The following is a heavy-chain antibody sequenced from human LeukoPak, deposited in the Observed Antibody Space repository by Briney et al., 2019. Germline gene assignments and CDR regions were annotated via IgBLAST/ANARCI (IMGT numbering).Heavy chain of an antibody. CDR3: ARVKGSLNYYYYGMDV. CDR2: IWYDGSNK. CDR1: GFTFSSYG. V-gene: IGHV3-33*01. D-gene: IGHD2-15*01. J-gene: IGHJ6*02. Sequence: GRSLRLSCAASGFTFSSYGMHWVRQAPGKGLEWVAVIWYDGSNKYYADSVKSRFTISRDNSKNTLYLQMNSLRAEDTAVYYCARVKGSLNYYYYGMDVWGQGTTVTVSS.